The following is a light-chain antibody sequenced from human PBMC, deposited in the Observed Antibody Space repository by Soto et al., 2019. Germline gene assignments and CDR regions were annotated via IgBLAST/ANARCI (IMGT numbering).Light chain of an antibody. CDR1: SSDIGRYNY. J-gene: IGLJ3*02. Sequence: QSALTQPASVSGSPGQSITISCTGSSSDIGRYNYVSWYQQLPGKAPNLIIYEVSNRPSGVSDRFSGSKSGNTASLSISGLQTEDEADYYCGSYTSATPWVFGGGTQLTVL. V-gene: IGLV2-14*03. CDR2: EVS. CDR3: GSYTSATPWV.